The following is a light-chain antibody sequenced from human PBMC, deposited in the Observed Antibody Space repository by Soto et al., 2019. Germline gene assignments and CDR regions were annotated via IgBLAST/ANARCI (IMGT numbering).Light chain of an antibody. CDR3: QQYSSYSRT. CDR1: QSISNW. CDR2: KAS. Sequence: DIQMTQSPSTLSASVGDRVTITCRASQSISNWLAWYQQKPGKAPKLLIYKASSLESGVSSRFSGSGSGTEFTLTISGLQPDDFATYYCQQYSSYSRTFGQGTKVEIK. V-gene: IGKV1-5*03. J-gene: IGKJ1*01.